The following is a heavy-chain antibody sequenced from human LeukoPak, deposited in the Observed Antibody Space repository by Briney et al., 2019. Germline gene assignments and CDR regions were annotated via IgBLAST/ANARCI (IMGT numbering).Heavy chain of an antibody. CDR1: GFTFSIHG. CDR3: ARESYDFSGHFPRDIDY. V-gene: IGHV3-21*01. CDR2: VSSRSTYA. D-gene: IGHD3/OR15-3a*01. Sequence: PGGSLRLSCAASGFTFSIHGMNWVRQAPGKGLEWVASVSSRSTYAHFADSVKGRFTIYRDDADESLFLHMNSLRVEDTAVYYCARESYDFSGHFPRDIDYWGQGSLVTVSS. J-gene: IGHJ4*02.